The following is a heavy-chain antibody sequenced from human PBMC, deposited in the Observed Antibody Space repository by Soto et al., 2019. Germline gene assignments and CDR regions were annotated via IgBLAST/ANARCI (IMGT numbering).Heavy chain of an antibody. Sequence: QVQLVQSGAELKKPGASLKVSCKASGYTLTANYLHWVRQAPGQGLEWMGRINPSGSTNYAQRFQGRVTMTWDASLNTAYLELSSLKSEDMAVYYCARPPVPLSDWYYFDSWGQGTLVTVSS. V-gene: IGHV1-2*02. CDR2: INPSGST. CDR3: ARPPVPLSDWYYFDS. D-gene: IGHD3-9*01. J-gene: IGHJ4*02. CDR1: GYTLTANY.